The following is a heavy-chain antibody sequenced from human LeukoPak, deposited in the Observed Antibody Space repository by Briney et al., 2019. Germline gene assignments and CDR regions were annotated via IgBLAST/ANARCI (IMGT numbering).Heavy chain of an antibody. J-gene: IGHJ4*02. CDR1: GFTFSSYG. Sequence: GGSLRLSCAASGFTFSSYGMHWVRQAPGKGLEWVAVISYDGSNKYYADSVKGRFTISRDNSKNTLYLQMNSLRAEDTAVYYCARALTVTTGSFDYWGQGTLVTVSS. V-gene: IGHV3-30*03. D-gene: IGHD4-17*01. CDR2: ISYDGSNK. CDR3: ARALTVTTGSFDY.